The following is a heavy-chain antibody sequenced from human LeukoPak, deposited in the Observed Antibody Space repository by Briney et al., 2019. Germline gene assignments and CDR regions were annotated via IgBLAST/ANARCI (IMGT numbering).Heavy chain of an antibody. CDR2: IYYSGST. CDR3: ARVTLGYYYVGY. J-gene: IGHJ4*02. V-gene: IGHV4-39*07. CDR1: GGSISSSSYY. D-gene: IGHD3-22*01. Sequence: SETLSLTCTVSGGSISSSSYYWGWIRQPPGKGLEWIGSIYYSGSTYYNPSLKSRVTISVDTSKDQFSLKLSSVTAADTAVYYCARVTLGYYYVGYWGQGTLVTVSS.